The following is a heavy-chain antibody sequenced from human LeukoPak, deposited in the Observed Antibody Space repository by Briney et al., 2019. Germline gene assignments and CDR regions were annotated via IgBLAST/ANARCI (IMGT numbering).Heavy chain of an antibody. CDR2: IRSKAYGGTT. J-gene: IGHJ3*02. CDR3: TRGDRSIKGDAFDI. CDR1: GFTFGDYA. V-gene: IGHV3-49*03. Sequence: PGRSLRLSCTASGFTFGDYAMSWFRQAPGKGLEWVGFIRSKAYGGTTEYAASVKGRFTISRDDSKSIAYLKMNSLKTEDTAVYYCTRGDRSIKGDAFDIWGQGTMVTVSS.